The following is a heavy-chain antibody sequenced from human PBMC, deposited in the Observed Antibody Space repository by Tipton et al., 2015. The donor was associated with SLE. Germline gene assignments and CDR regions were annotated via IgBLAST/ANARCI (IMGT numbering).Heavy chain of an antibody. Sequence: SLRLSCAASGFTFDDYAMHWVRQAPGKGLEWVSGISWNSGSIGYADSVKGRFTISRENAKNSLYLQMNSLRAEDTALYYCAKDIGITAVAGAAFDIWGQGTMVTVSS. J-gene: IGHJ3*02. CDR2: ISWNSGSI. CDR1: GFTFDDYA. CDR3: AKDIGITAVAGAAFDI. V-gene: IGHV3-9*01. D-gene: IGHD6-19*01.